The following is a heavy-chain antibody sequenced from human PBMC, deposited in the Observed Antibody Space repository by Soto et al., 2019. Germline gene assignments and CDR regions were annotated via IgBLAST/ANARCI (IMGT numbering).Heavy chain of an antibody. J-gene: IGHJ4*02. CDR3: VKQAHGLDGVAFDY. Sequence: ASVKVSCKVSGYSFTSYGMHWVRQAPGQSLEWMGWINAGNGYTKYSPKFQGRVTITRDTSASTAYMELSSLRPEDTAIYYCVKQAHGLDGVAFDYWGQGTQVTVSS. V-gene: IGHV1-3*01. CDR1: GYSFTSYG. CDR2: INAGNGYT. D-gene: IGHD2-15*01.